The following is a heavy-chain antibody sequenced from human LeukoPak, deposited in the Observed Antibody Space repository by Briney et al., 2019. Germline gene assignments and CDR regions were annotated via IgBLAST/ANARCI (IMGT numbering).Heavy chain of an antibody. CDR2: ISGSGGST. CDR1: GFTFSSYA. CDR3: AKGEDIVVVVAATPNYFDY. V-gene: IGHV3-23*01. J-gene: IGHJ4*02. D-gene: IGHD2-15*01. Sequence: GGSLRLSCAASGFTFSSYAMSWVRQAPGKGLEWVSAISGSGGSTYYVDSVKGRFTISRDNSKNTLYLKMNSLRAEDTAVYYCAKGEDIVVVVAATPNYFDYWGQGTLVTVSS.